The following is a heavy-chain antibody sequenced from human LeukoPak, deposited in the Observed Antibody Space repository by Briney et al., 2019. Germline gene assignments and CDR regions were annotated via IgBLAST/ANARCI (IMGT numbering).Heavy chain of an antibody. J-gene: IGHJ4*02. CDR2: IFYDGSS. Sequence: SETLSLTCTVSGGSISSSSYYWSWLRRPPGKGLEWIGYIFYDGSSYYNPSLKSRVSISLDPSKNQFSLTLNSVTAADTAVYHCATVPGDYFDNWGQGTLVTVSS. CDR3: ATVPGDYFDN. D-gene: IGHD3-10*01. V-gene: IGHV4-30-4*01. CDR1: GGSISSSSYY.